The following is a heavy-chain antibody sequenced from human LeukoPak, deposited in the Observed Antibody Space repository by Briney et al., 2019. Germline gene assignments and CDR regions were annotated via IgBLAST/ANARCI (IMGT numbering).Heavy chain of an antibody. V-gene: IGHV4-39*01. J-gene: IGHJ4*02. D-gene: IGHD6-19*01. CDR2: IYYSGST. CDR1: GGSISGSSYY. Sequence: TPSETLSLTCTVSGGSISGSSYYWGWIRQPPGKGLEWIGSIYYSGSTYYNPSLKSRVTISVDTSKNQFSLKLSSVTAADTAVYYCARRGGSGWYFLYWGQGTLVTVSS. CDR3: ARRGGSGWYFLY.